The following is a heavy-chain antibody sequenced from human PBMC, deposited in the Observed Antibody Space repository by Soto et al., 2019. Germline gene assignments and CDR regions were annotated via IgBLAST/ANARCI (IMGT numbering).Heavy chain of an antibody. CDR1: GYTFTSYD. CDR3: ARAKTYYYGNGAMDV. CDR2: MNPNSGNT. J-gene: IGHJ6*02. D-gene: IGHD3-10*01. Sequence: QVQLVQSGAEVKKPGASVKVSCKASGYTFTSYDINWVRQATGQGLEWMGWMNPNSGNTGYAQKFQGRVTMTRNTSLSTADMELSSLRSEDTAVYYCARAKTYYYGNGAMDVWGQGTTVTVSS. V-gene: IGHV1-8*01.